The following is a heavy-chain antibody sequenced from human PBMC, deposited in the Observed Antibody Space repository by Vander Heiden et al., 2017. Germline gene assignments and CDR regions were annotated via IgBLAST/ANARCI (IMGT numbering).Heavy chain of an antibody. CDR1: GYSISSGYY. CDR3: ARDRHYYDSSGYYDAFDI. Sequence: QVQLQESGPGLVKPSETLSLTCAVPGYSISSGYYWGWIRQPPGKGLEWIGSIYHSGSTYYNPSLKRRVTISVDTSKNQFSRKLSSVTAADTAVYYCARDRHYYDSSGYYDAFDIWGQGTMVTVSS. V-gene: IGHV4-38-2*02. D-gene: IGHD3-22*01. J-gene: IGHJ3*02. CDR2: IYHSGST.